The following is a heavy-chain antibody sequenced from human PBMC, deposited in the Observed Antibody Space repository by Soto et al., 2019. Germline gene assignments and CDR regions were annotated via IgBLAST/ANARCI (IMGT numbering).Heavy chain of an antibody. CDR1: GGSFIGYY. V-gene: IGHV4-34*01. D-gene: IGHD6-13*01. CDR2: INHSGST. J-gene: IGHJ6*02. Sequence: AETLSLTCAVYGGSFIGYYCIFIRHPPFKGLEWIGEINHSGSTNYNPSLKSRVTISVDTSKNQFSLKLSSVTAADTAVYYCARGPYRIAKYYYYGMDVWGQGTTVTVSS. CDR3: ARGPYRIAKYYYYGMDV.